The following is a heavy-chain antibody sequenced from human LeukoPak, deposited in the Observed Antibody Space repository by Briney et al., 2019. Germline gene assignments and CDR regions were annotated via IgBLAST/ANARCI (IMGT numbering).Heavy chain of an antibody. CDR1: GSTFSNYW. V-gene: IGHV3-7*03. D-gene: IGHD5-12*01. Sequence: GGSLRLSCAASGSTFSNYWMSWVRQPPGKGLEWVANIKQDGSEKYYVDSVKGRFTISRDNSKNTLYLQMNSLRAEDTAVYYCAKDPRTTAKRVWWLRSGYFDYWGQGTLVTVSS. J-gene: IGHJ4*02. CDR2: IKQDGSEK. CDR3: AKDPRTTAKRVWWLRSGYFDY.